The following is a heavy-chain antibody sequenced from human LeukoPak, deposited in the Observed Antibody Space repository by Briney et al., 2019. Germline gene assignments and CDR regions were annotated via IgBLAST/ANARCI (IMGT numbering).Heavy chain of an antibody. CDR1: GYTFTGCY. Sequence: GASVEVSCKASGYTFTGCYIHWVRQAPGQGLEWMGWINPNSGGTNYAQKFQGRVTMTRDTSISTAYMDLSRLRSDDTAVYYCARGSIVGATFDYFDYWGQGTLVTVSS. CDR3: ARGSIVGATFDYFDY. D-gene: IGHD1-26*01. V-gene: IGHV1-2*02. CDR2: INPNSGGT. J-gene: IGHJ4*02.